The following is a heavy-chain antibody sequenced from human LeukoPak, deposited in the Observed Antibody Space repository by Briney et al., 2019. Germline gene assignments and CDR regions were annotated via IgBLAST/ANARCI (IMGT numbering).Heavy chain of an antibody. CDR3: ARDFGSYGRDWFDP. V-gene: IGHV1-18*01. CDR2: NSAYNGST. D-gene: IGHD4-17*01. CDR1: GYTFTSYG. J-gene: IGHJ5*02. Sequence: ASVKVSCKASGYTFTSYGISWVRQAPGQGLEWMGWNSAYNGSTNYAQKLQGRVTMTTDTSTSTAYMELRSLRSDDTAVYYCARDFGSYGRDWFDPWGQGTLVTVSS.